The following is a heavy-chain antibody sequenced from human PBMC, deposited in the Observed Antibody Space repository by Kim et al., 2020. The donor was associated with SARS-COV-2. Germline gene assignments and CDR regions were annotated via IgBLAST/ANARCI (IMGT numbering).Heavy chain of an antibody. V-gene: IGHV4-34*01. CDR3: VRGARHFGESRGWFGP. Sequence: SETLSLTCAVYSGSFSDNYWNWVRQAPGKGLEWIGAITPTGTTAYNESLKSRVTLAVDRSKNQFSLKVRSVTAADTAKYFCVRGARHFGESRGWFGP. J-gene: IGHJ5*02. CDR1: SGSFSDNY. D-gene: IGHD3-10*01. CDR2: ITPTGTT.